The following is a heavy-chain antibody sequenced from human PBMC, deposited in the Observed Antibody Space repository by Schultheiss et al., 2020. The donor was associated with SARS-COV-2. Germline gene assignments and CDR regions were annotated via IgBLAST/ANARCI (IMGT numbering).Heavy chain of an antibody. D-gene: IGHD3-3*01. CDR1: GFTFSSYS. V-gene: IGHV3-21*01. Sequence: GESLKISCAASGFTFSSYSMNWVRQAPGKGLEWVSSISSSSSYIYYADSVKGRFTISRDNAKNSLYLQMNSLRAEDTAVYYCARHYYDFWSGSSYHYYYYYGMDVWGQGTTVTVSS. J-gene: IGHJ6*02. CDR3: ARHYYDFWSGSSYHYYYYYGMDV. CDR2: ISSSSSYI.